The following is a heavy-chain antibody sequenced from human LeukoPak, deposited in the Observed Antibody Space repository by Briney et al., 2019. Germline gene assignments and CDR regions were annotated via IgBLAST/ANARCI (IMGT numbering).Heavy chain of an antibody. J-gene: IGHJ4*02. Sequence: GGSLRLSCAASGFTFSSYWMTWVRQAPGKGLEWVANMNLDGSEKYYVDSVKGRFIISRDNAKNSLFLQMNSLIAEDTAVYYCARDDGCSCYSYWGQGTLVTVSS. CDR1: GFTFSSYW. V-gene: IGHV3-7*01. D-gene: IGHD3-10*01. CDR3: ARDDGCSCYSY. CDR2: MNLDGSEK.